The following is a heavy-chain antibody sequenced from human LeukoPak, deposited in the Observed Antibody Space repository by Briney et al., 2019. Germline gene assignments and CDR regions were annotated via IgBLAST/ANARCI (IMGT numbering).Heavy chain of an antibody. V-gene: IGHV4-4*07. CDR1: GGSISSYY. CDR3: ARAPMVRGVIITSWLDP. CDR2: IYTSGST. D-gene: IGHD3-10*01. Sequence: PSETLSLTCTVSGGSISSYYWSWIRQPPGKGLEWIGRIYTSGSTNYNPSLKSRVTMSVDTSKNQFSLKLSSVTAADTAVYYCARAPMVRGVIITSWLDPWGQGTLVTVSS. J-gene: IGHJ5*02.